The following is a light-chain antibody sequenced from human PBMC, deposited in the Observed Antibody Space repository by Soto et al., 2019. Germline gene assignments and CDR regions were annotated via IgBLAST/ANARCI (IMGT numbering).Light chain of an antibody. CDR1: GSAVGGYNY. J-gene: IGLJ1*01. Sequence: QSALTQPASVSGSPGQSITVSCTGTGSAVGGYNYVSWYQQYPGQAPKLMIYDVNKRPSGVFNRFSGSKSGNTASLTISGLQVEDEADYYCSSYTSTSALVFGVGTKVTVL. CDR2: DVN. V-gene: IGLV2-14*03. CDR3: SSYTSTSALV.